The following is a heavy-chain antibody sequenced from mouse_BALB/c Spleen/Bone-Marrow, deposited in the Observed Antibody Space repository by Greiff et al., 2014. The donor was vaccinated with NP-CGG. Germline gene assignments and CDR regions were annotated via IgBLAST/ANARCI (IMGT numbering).Heavy chain of an antibody. Sequence: VQLVESGAELVRPGASVKLSCKASGYTFTNYRINWVKQRPGQGLEWIGNIYPSDSYANYNQKFKDKATLTVDKSSSTAYMQLSSPTSEDSAVYYCTRWLPYAMDYWGQGTSVTVSS. CDR3: TRWLPYAMDY. V-gene: IGHV1-69*02. CDR1: GYTFTNYR. D-gene: IGHD2-2*01. J-gene: IGHJ4*01. CDR2: IYPSDSYA.